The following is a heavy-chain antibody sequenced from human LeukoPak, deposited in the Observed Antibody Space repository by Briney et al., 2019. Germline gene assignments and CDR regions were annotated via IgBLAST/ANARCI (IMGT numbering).Heavy chain of an antibody. V-gene: IGHV3-21*01. Sequence: AGGSLRLSCAASGFTFSSYSMNWVRQAPGKGLEWVSSISSSSSYIYYADSVKGRFTISRDNAKNPLYLQMNSLRAEDTAVYYCARESIAAAFDPWGQGTLVTVSS. CDR2: ISSSSSYI. CDR1: GFTFSSYS. J-gene: IGHJ5*02. CDR3: ARESIAAAFDP. D-gene: IGHD6-13*01.